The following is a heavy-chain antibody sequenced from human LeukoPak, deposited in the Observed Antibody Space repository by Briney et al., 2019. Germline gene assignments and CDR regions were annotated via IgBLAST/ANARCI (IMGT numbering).Heavy chain of an antibody. Sequence: GGSLRLSCAASGFTVSNNYMSWVRQSPGKGLEWVSVIYTDGSTYYADSVKGRFTISRDNAKNSLYLQMNSLRAEDTAVYYCARDSGAVTTHYYYGMDVWGQGTTVTVSS. CDR2: IYTDGST. CDR1: GFTVSNNY. CDR3: ARDSGAVTTHYYYGMDV. D-gene: IGHD4-17*01. J-gene: IGHJ6*02. V-gene: IGHV3-53*01.